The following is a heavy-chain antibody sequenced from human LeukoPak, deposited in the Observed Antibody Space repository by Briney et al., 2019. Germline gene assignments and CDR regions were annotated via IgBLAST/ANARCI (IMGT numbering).Heavy chain of an antibody. V-gene: IGHV3-49*04. D-gene: IGHD6-13*01. CDR2: IRSKGYGGTA. J-gene: IGHJ4*02. CDR1: GFIFGDYA. CDR3: TRGGQELGKGYFFDY. Sequence: GGSLRLSCTVSGFIFGDYAMSWVRQAPGKGLEWLGLIRSKGYGGTAEYAASVKGRLRVSRDDSRSIAYLQVDSLKTEDTGVYYCTRGGQELGKGYFFDYWGQGILVTVSS.